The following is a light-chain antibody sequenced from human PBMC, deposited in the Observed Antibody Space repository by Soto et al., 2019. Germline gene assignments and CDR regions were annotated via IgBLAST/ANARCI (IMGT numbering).Light chain of an antibody. CDR1: QSVLYSSNNNNY. V-gene: IGKV4-1*01. Sequence: DIVMTQSPDSLAVSLGERATINCKSSQSVLYSSNNNNYLAWYQQKPGQPPKLLIYSASTRESGVPDRFSGSGSGTDFTLTINSLQAEDVAVYYCQQYYGSPPRTFGQGTKVEIK. J-gene: IGKJ1*01. CDR3: QQYYGSPPRT. CDR2: SAS.